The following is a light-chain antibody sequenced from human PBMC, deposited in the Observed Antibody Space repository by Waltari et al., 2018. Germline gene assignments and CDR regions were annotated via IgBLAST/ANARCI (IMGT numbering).Light chain of an antibody. V-gene: IGLV3-1*01. CDR2: QDT. J-gene: IGLJ1*01. CDR3: QAWDSSTCV. Sequence: SYELTQPPSVSVSPGQTASITCSGDTLGDKYTFWYQQKPGQSPVLVIYQDTTRPSGIPERVSGSNSVNTATLTISGTQAMDEADYYCQAWDSSTCVFGTGTKVTVL. CDR1: TLGDKY.